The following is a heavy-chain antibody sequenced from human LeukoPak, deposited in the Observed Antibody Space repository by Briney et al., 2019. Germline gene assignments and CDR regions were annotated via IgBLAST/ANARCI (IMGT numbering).Heavy chain of an antibody. D-gene: IGHD6-19*01. CDR1: GFTFSSYG. J-gene: IGHJ4*02. Sequence: GGSLRLSCAASGFTFSSYGMHWVRQAPGKGLEWVAVIWYDGSNKYYADSVKGRFTISRDNSKNTLYLQMNSLRAEDTAVYYCARDIAVAGTAILALEYWGQGTLVTVSS. CDR2: IWYDGSNK. V-gene: IGHV3-33*01. CDR3: ARDIAVAGTAILALEY.